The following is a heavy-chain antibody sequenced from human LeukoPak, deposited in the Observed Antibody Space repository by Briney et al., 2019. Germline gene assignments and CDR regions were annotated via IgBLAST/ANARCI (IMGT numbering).Heavy chain of an antibody. J-gene: IGHJ6*03. CDR3: ATCGGDCPGYYYYMGV. Sequence: ASVKVSCKASGYTFTGYYMHWVRQAPGKGLEWMGGFDPEDGQTVYAPMFQGRVTMTEDTSTDTAYMELSSLRSEDTAVYYCATCGGDCPGYYYYMGVWGKGTTVTISS. CDR1: GYTFTGYY. CDR2: FDPEDGQT. V-gene: IGHV1-24*01. D-gene: IGHD2-21*02.